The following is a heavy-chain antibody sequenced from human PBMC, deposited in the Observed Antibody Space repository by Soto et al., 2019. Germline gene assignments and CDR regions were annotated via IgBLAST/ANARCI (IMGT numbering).Heavy chain of an antibody. CDR1: GFTFSSYS. J-gene: IGHJ6*02. V-gene: IGHV3-21*01. CDR3: ARDSYCSSTSCYLGGMDV. D-gene: IGHD2-2*01. CDR2: IRSSSSYI. Sequence: PGGSLRLSCAASGFTFSSYSMNWVRQAPGQGLEWVSSIRSSSSYIYYADSVKGRFTISRDNAKNSLYLQMNSLRAEDTAVYYCARDSYCSSTSCYLGGMDVWGQGTTVTVAS.